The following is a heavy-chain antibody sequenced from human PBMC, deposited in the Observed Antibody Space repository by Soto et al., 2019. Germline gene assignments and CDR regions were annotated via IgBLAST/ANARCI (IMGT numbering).Heavy chain of an antibody. V-gene: IGHV3-48*02. J-gene: IGHJ3*02. Sequence: GGSLRLSCAASGFTFSSYSMNWVRQAPGKGLEWVSYISSSSSTIYYADSVKGRLTISRDNAKNSLYLKMNSLRDEDTAMYYCARDPHPPGYSSGSYVFDIWGQGTMVTVSS. CDR1: GFTFSSYS. D-gene: IGHD6-19*01. CDR3: ARDPHPPGYSSGSYVFDI. CDR2: ISSSSSTI.